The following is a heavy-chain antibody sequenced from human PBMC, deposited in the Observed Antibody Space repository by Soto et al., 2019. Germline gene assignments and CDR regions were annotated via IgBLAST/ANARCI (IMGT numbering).Heavy chain of an antibody. CDR3: ARDRSPYSSGWSYFDY. J-gene: IGHJ4*02. V-gene: IGHV1-69*05. CDR2: ISPIIGTT. D-gene: IGHD6-19*01. Sequence: EASVKPSCKDSGGTFRSNAISWVRQAPKQGLEWMGGISPIIGTTNYAQKIQGRVTMTTDTSTSTAYMELRSLRSDDTAVYYCARDRSPYSSGWSYFDYWGQGTLVTVSS. CDR1: GGTFRSNA.